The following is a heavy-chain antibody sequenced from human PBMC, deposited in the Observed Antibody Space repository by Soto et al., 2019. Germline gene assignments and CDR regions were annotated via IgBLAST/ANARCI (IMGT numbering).Heavy chain of an antibody. J-gene: IGHJ3*02. CDR2: MNPNSGNT. CDR1: GYTFTSYD. Sequence: ASVKVSCKASGYTFTSYDINWVRQATGQGLEWMGWMNPNSGNTGYAQKFQGRVTMTRNTSISTAYMELSSLRSEDTAVYYCARVSSRIDAFDIWGQGTMVTVSS. V-gene: IGHV1-8*01. CDR3: ARVSSRIDAFDI.